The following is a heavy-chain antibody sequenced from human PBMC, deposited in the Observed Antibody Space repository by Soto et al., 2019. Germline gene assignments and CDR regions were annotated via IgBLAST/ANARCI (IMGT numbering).Heavy chain of an antibody. CDR1: GFTVSSNY. CDR3: ARDQGLEVTA. D-gene: IGHD2-21*02. V-gene: IGHV3-66*01. J-gene: IGHJ5*02. Sequence: EVQLVESGGGLVQPGGSLRVSCAASGFTVSSNYMTWVRQAPGKGLEWVSVIYTDGGTYYADSVKGRFTISRDNSRNTVYFQMNSLRVEDTAVYYCARDQGLEVTAWGQGTLVTVSS. CDR2: IYTDGGT.